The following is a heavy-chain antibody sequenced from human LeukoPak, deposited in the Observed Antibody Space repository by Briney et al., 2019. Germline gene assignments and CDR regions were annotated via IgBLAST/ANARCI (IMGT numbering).Heavy chain of an antibody. CDR3: ARGKGYSSRKFDP. D-gene: IGHD6-13*01. Sequence: SETLSLTCTVSGGSISSRSYYWGWIRQPPGKGLEWIGSIYYSGSTYYNPSLQSRVTISVDTSKNQFSLKLNSVTAADTAVYYCARGKGYSSRKFDPWGQGTLVTVSS. CDR2: IYYSGST. CDR1: GGSISSRSYY. J-gene: IGHJ5*02. V-gene: IGHV4-39*01.